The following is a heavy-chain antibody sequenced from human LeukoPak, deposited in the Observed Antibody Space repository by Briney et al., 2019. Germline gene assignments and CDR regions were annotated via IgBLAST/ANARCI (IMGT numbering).Heavy chain of an antibody. V-gene: IGHV3-21*01. J-gene: IGHJ4*02. D-gene: IGHD2-2*01. Sequence: GGSLRLSCAASGFTVSSYSMNWVRQAPGKGLEWVSSISSSSIYIYYADSVKGRFTISRDNAKNSLYLQMNSLRAEDTAVYYCARVRSAVVVPAATDYWGQGTLVTVSS. CDR2: ISSSSIYI. CDR3: ARVRSAVVVPAATDY. CDR1: GFTVSSYS.